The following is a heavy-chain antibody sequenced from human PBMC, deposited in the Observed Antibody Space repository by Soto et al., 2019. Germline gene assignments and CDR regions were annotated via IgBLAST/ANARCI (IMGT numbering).Heavy chain of an antibody. J-gene: IGHJ5*02. V-gene: IGHV3-23*01. CDR1: GFTFSTYT. Sequence: EVQLLESGGGLVQPGGSLRLSCAASGFTFSTYTMNWVRQAPGKGLEWVSAISGSGGNIYYADSVKGRFTISRDNSKNTLYLQMNSLRAEDTALYYCARDNGYCIGPSCIGLGTWFDPWGQGTLVTVSS. CDR3: ARDNGYCIGPSCIGLGTWFDP. CDR2: ISGSGGNI. D-gene: IGHD2-2*01.